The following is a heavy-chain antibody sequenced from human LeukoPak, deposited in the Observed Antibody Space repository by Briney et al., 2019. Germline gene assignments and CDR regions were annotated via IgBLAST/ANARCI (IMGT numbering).Heavy chain of an antibody. D-gene: IGHD6-13*01. CDR1: GFTFSSYA. J-gene: IGHJ4*02. Sequence: GGSLRLSCAASGFTFSSYAMSWVRQAPGKGLEWVSAISGSGGSTYYADSVKGQFTISRDNSKNTLYLQMNSLRAEDTAVYYCAKDPEEYSSSSVSFDYWGQGTLVTVSS. CDR2: ISGSGGST. CDR3: AKDPEEYSSSSVSFDY. V-gene: IGHV3-23*01.